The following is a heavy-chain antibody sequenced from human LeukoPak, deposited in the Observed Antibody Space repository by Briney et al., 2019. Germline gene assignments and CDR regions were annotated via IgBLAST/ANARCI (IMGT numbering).Heavy chain of an antibody. CDR2: ISSSSSYI. D-gene: IGHD3-22*01. CDR3: ARGGSDSSGYYYS. V-gene: IGHV3-21*01. Sequence: GGSLRLSCAASGFTFSSYSMNWVRQAPGKGLEWVSSISSSSSYIYYADSVKGRFTISRDNAKNSLYLQMNSLRAEDTAVYYCARGGSDSSGYYYSWGQRTLVTVSS. CDR1: GFTFSSYS. J-gene: IGHJ4*02.